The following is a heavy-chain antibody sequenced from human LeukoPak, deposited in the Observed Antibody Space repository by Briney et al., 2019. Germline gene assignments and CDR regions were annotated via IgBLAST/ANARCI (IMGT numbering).Heavy chain of an antibody. J-gene: IGHJ3*02. CDR2: ISGSGGST. V-gene: IGHV3-23*01. CDR1: GFTFSSYA. CDR3: ARGPLCSSASCYTSGAFDM. Sequence: GGSLRLSCAASGFTFSSYAMSWVRQAPGKGLEWVSAISGSGGSTYYADSVKGRFTISRDNSKNTLYLQMNSLRAEDRAVYYCARGPLCSSASCYTSGAFDMWGQGTMVTVSS. D-gene: IGHD2-2*02.